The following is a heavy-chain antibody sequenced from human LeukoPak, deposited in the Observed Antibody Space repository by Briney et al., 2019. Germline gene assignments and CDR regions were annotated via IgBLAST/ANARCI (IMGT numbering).Heavy chain of an antibody. Sequence: GYLRLSCAASGFTLSSYAMSWVRQAPGKGLEWVSTINDNDGSSYYADSVKGRFTISRDNSKNTLYLQMNSLRAEDTAVYYCAKPPPDSSSWLFDYWGQGALVTV. J-gene: IGHJ4*02. CDR1: GFTLSSYA. CDR2: INDNDGSS. CDR3: AKPPPDSSSWLFDY. V-gene: IGHV3-23*01. D-gene: IGHD6-13*01.